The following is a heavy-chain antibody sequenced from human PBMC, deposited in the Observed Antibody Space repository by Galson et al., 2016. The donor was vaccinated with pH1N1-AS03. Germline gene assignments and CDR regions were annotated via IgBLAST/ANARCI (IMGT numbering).Heavy chain of an antibody. J-gene: IGHJ4*02. D-gene: IGHD2-15*01. CDR3: ATSRSAGPLTLFFDQ. Sequence: SVKVSCKASGCTVNNYAISWLRQTPGRGLEWMGGISSLSGQVSYAQAFQGRVSLTVDASTSTAYMELRRLRPEDTAVYFCATSRSAGPLTLFFDQWGQGTLVTVSS. V-gene: IGHV1-18*01. CDR1: GCTVNNYA. CDR2: ISSLSGQV.